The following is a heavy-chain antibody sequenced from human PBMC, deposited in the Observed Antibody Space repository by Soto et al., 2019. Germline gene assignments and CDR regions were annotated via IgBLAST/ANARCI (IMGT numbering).Heavy chain of an antibody. V-gene: IGHV4-31*03. CDR2: IYYSGST. Sequence: QVQLQESGPGLAKPSQTLSLTCTVSGGSITSGGYCWTWIRQHPVKGLEWMGHIYYSGSTSYNPSLKSRITISIDTSKNQFSLKLTSVTAADTAVYYCARDGDYFGSGSPPLLSKWGQGTLVTVSS. J-gene: IGHJ4*02. D-gene: IGHD3-10*01. CDR1: GGSITSGGYC. CDR3: ARDGDYFGSGSPPLLSK.